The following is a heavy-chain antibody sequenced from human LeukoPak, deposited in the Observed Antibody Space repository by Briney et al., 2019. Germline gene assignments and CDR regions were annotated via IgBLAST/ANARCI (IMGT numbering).Heavy chain of an antibody. D-gene: IGHD3-10*01. CDR1: GFSFSSYW. J-gene: IGHJ5*02. CDR3: ARGKWFGELPPPWFDP. CDR2: VYRDAP. V-gene: IGHV3-74*01. Sequence: GGSLRLSCVTSGFSFSSYWMHWVREGPGKGLVWVSRVYRDAPNYADSVKGRFTISRDNAQNTLYLQMNSLRAEDTAVYYCARGKWFGELPPPWFDPWGQGTLVTVSS.